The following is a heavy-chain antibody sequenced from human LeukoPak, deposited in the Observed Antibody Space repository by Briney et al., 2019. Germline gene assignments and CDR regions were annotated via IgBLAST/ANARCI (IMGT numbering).Heavy chain of an antibody. CDR3: AKSPSIAARPWAGFDY. CDR1: GFTFSSYA. D-gene: IGHD6-6*01. Sequence: GGSLRLSCAASGFTFSSYAMSWVRQAPGKGLEWVSAISGSGGSTYYADSVKGRFTISRDNSKNTLYLQMNSLRAEDTAVYYCAKSPSIAARPWAGFDYWGQGTLVTVSS. J-gene: IGHJ4*02. V-gene: IGHV3-23*01. CDR2: ISGSGGST.